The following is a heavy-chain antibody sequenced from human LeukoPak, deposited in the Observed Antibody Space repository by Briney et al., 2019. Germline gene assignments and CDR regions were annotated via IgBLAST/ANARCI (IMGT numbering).Heavy chain of an antibody. CDR3: ARRRIAAAGLVFDY. CDR1: GYTFTGYY. D-gene: IGHD6-13*01. J-gene: IGHJ4*02. Sequence: GASVKVSCKASGYTFTGYYMHWVRQAPGQGLEWMGRINPNSGGTNYAQKFQGRVTMTRDTSISTAYMELSSLRSEDTAVYYCARRRIAAAGLVFDYWGQGTLVTVSS. V-gene: IGHV1-2*06. CDR2: INPNSGGT.